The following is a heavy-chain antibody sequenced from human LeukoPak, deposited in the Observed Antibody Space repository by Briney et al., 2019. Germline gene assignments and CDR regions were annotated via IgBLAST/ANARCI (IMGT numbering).Heavy chain of an antibody. CDR1: GFTLSSYS. Sequence: GGSLRLSCAASGFTLSSYSMNWVRQAPGKGLEWVSSISSSSSYIYYADSVKGRFTISRDNAKNSLYLQMNSLRAEDTAVYYCARSNHYYDSSGYFRWGQGTLVTVSS. J-gene: IGHJ4*02. CDR2: ISSSSSYI. D-gene: IGHD3-22*01. CDR3: ARSNHYYDSSGYFR. V-gene: IGHV3-21*01.